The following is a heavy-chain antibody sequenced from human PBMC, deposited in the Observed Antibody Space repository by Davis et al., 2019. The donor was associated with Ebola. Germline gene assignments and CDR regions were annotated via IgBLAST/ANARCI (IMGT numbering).Heavy chain of an antibody. CDR2: INPNSGGT. V-gene: IGHV1-2*04. CDR1: GYTFTGYY. J-gene: IGHJ4*02. CDR3: ARGRRLLRGYSYGYVDY. Sequence: ASVQVSCKASGYTFTGYYMHRVRQAPAQGLEWMGWINPNSGGTNYAQKFQGWLTMTRDTSSSTAYMELSRLRSDDTAVYYCARGRRLLRGYSYGYVDYWGQGTLVTVSS. D-gene: IGHD5-18*01.